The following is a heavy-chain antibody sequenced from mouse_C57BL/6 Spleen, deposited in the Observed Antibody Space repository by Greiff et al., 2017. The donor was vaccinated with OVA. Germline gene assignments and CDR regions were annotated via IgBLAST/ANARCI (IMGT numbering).Heavy chain of an antibody. Sequence: LQQSGEGLVKPGGSLKLSCAASGFTFSSYAMSWVRQTPEKRLEWVAYISSGGDYIYYADTVKGRFTISRDNARNTLYLQMISLKSEDTAMYYCTREGDGYYVTYAMDYWGQGTSVTVSS. D-gene: IGHD2-3*01. CDR1: GFTFSSYA. J-gene: IGHJ4*01. CDR2: ISSGGDYI. CDR3: TREGDGYYVTYAMDY. V-gene: IGHV5-9-1*02.